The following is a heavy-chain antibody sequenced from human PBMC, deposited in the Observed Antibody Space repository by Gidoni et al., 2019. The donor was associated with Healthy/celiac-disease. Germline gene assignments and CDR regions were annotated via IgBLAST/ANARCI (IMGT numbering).Heavy chain of an antibody. V-gene: IGHV1-18*01. CDR1: GYTFTSYG. CDR3: ASVRYYYYYGMDV. D-gene: IGHD2-8*01. Sequence: HVQLVQSGAEVKKPGASVKVSCTASGYTFTSYGISWVRQPPGQGLELMGWISAYNGNTNYAQRLQGRVTMTTDTSTSTAYMGLRSLRSDDTAVYYCASVRYYYYYGMDVWGQGTTVTVSS. CDR2: ISAYNGNT. J-gene: IGHJ6*02.